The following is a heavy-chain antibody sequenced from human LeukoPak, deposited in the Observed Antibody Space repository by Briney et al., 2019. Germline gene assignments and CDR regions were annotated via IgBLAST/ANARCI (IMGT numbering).Heavy chain of an antibody. V-gene: IGHV3-23*01. CDR2: ISGSGGST. CDR3: AKEGRIAVALQH. CDR1: GFTFSSYA. J-gene: IGHJ1*01. Sequence: GGSLRLSCAASGFTFSSYAMSWVRQAPGKGLGWVSAISGSGGSTYYADSVKGRFTISRDNSKNTLYLQMDSLRAEDTAVYYCAKEGRIAVALQHWGQGTLVTVSS. D-gene: IGHD6-19*01.